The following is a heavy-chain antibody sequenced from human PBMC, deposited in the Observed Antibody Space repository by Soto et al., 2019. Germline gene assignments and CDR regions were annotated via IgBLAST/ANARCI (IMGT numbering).Heavy chain of an antibody. Sequence: GSVRLSCTTSGFTFTNFAMTWVRQAPGKGLEWVSSISGAGVSKYYADSVKGRVSISRDNSKNILHLQVNNLRVEDTATYYCAKLFRGYSGYVESWGQGTLVTVSS. CDR3: AKLFRGYSGYVES. V-gene: IGHV3-23*01. J-gene: IGHJ4*02. CDR1: GFTFTNFA. CDR2: ISGAGVSK. D-gene: IGHD5-12*01.